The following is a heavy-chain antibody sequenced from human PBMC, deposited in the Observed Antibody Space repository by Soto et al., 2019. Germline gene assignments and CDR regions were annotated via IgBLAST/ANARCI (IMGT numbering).Heavy chain of an antibody. J-gene: IGHJ4*02. D-gene: IGHD1-1*01. CDR2: IYWNGDRV. Sequence: MQLVESGGGVVQPGRSLRLSCAASGFTSDDYAMHWVRQIPGKGLEWVSGIYWNGDRVGYADSVKGRFTISRDNARNSLYTQMNSLRAAYTALHFCAKDIQPGGADSWGPGTLVTFSS. CDR3: AKDIQPGGADS. CDR1: GFTSDDYA. V-gene: IGHV3-9*02.